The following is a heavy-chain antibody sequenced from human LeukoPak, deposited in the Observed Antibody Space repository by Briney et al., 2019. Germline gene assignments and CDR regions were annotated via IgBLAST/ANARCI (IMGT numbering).Heavy chain of an antibody. CDR2: IYYSGSA. D-gene: IGHD6-25*01. Sequence: SETLSLTCTVSGGSISDYSWSWIRQPPGKGLEWIGNIYYSGSANHNPSLKSRVTTSRDTSKNQFSLKLTSVTTADTAVYYCARAGGVKTAALDLDYWGQGTPVTVSS. CDR3: ARAGGVKTAALDLDY. CDR1: GGSISDYS. J-gene: IGHJ4*02. V-gene: IGHV4-59*01.